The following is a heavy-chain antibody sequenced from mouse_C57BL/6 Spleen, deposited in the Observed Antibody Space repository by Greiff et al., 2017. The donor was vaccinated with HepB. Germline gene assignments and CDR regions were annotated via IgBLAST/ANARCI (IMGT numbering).Heavy chain of an antibody. CDR2: ISSGSSTI. V-gene: IGHV5-17*01. J-gene: IGHJ2*01. D-gene: IGHD2-4*01. CDR1: GFTFSDYG. Sequence: EVQRVESGGGLVKPGGSLKLSCAASGFTFSDYGMHWVRQAPEKGLEWVAYISSGSSTIYYADTVKGRFTISRDNAKNTLFLQMTSLRSEDTAMYYCARGDYDGEYYFDYWGQGTTLTVSS. CDR3: ARGDYDGEYYFDY.